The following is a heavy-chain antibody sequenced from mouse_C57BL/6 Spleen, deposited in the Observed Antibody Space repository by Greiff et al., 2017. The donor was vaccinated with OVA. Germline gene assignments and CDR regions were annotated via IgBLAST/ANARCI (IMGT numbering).Heavy chain of an antibody. CDR3: ARGLGSSYPHWYFDV. CDR1: GFTFSDFY. D-gene: IGHD1-1*01. V-gene: IGHV7-1*01. CDR2: SRNKANDYTT. J-gene: IGHJ1*03. Sequence: EVQRVESGGGLVQSGRSLRLSCATSGFTFSDFYMEWVRQAPGKGLEWIAASRNKANDYTTEYSASVKGRFIVSRDTSQSILYLQMNALRAEDTAIYYCARGLGSSYPHWYFDVWGTGTTVTVSS.